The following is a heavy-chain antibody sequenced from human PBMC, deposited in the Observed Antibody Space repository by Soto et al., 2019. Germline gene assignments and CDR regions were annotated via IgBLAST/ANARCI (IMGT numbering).Heavy chain of an antibody. Sequence: PGGSLRLSCPASGFTFSSYWTHWVRQAPGKGLVWVSRINSDGSSTSYADSVKGRFTISRDNAKNTLYLQMNSLRAEDTAMYYCAREYSSSRYFDYWGQGTLVTVSS. CDR3: AREYSSSRYFDY. V-gene: IGHV3-74*01. D-gene: IGHD6-13*01. CDR2: INSDGSST. J-gene: IGHJ4*02. CDR1: GFTFSSYW.